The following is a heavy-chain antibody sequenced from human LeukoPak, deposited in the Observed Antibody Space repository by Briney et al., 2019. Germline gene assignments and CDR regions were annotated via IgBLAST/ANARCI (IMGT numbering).Heavy chain of an antibody. CDR3: ARVGSFDDSSGWFDY. CDR1: GFTFSSYW. D-gene: IGHD6-19*01. V-gene: IGHV3-7*03. Sequence: PGRSLRLSCTASGFTFSSYWMSWVRQAPGKGLEGVDNIKEDGSKKYYVESVKGRFTISRDNAENSVYLQMNSLRAQDTAVYYCARVGSFDDSSGWFDYWGQGTLVTVSS. CDR2: IKEDGSKK. J-gene: IGHJ4*02.